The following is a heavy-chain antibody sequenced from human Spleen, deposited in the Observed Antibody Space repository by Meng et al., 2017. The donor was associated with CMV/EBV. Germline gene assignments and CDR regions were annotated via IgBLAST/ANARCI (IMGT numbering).Heavy chain of an antibody. J-gene: IGHJ4*02. Sequence: GGSLRLSCAASGFSFSDYAMHWVRQAPGKGLEWVTFISYDGSYKYYADSVKGRFTISRDNSKNTVYLQMRSLKAEDTALYYCARGYTGPRDHWGQGTLVTVSS. V-gene: IGHV3-30*04. CDR2: ISYDGSYK. CDR1: GFSFSDYA. D-gene: IGHD5-12*01. CDR3: ARGYTGPRDH.